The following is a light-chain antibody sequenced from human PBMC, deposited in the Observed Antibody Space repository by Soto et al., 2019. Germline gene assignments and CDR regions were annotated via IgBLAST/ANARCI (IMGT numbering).Light chain of an antibody. CDR1: SGDVGGYNS. Sequence: QSVLTQPASVSGSPGQSITISCTGTSGDVGGYNSVSWYQQHPGKVPKLIIYDVSKRPSGVSNRFSGSKSGNTASLTISGLQGEDESHYYCSSYTSDTTVLFGGGTKLTVL. CDR2: DVS. CDR3: SSYTSDTTVL. J-gene: IGLJ2*01. V-gene: IGLV2-14*03.